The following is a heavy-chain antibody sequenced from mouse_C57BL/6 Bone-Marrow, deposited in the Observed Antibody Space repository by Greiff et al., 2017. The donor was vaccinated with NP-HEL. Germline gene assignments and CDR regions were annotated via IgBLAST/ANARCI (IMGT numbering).Heavy chain of an antibody. V-gene: IGHV1-69*01. D-gene: IGHD4-1*01. J-gene: IGHJ3*01. Sequence: QVQLQQPGAELVMPGASVKLSCKASGYTFTSYWMHWVKQRPGQGLEWIGEIDPSDSYTNYNQKFKGKSTLTVDKSSSTAYMQLSSLTSEDSAVYYCARGWDPPLDWGRGTLVTVSA. CDR3: ARGWDPPLD. CDR1: GYTFTSYW. CDR2: IDPSDSYT.